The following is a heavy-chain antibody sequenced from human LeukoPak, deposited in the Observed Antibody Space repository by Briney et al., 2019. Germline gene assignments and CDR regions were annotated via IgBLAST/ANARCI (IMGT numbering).Heavy chain of an antibody. CDR2: FDPEDGET. CDR1: GYTLTELS. Sequence: GASVKVSCKVSGYTLTELSMHWVRQAPGKGLEWMGGFDPEDGETIYAQKFQGRVTMTEDTSTDTAYMELSSLRSEDTAVYYCAKAPRNSSTMLDYWGQGTLLTVSS. J-gene: IGHJ4*02. CDR3: AKAPRNSSTMLDY. V-gene: IGHV1-24*01. D-gene: IGHD6-13*01.